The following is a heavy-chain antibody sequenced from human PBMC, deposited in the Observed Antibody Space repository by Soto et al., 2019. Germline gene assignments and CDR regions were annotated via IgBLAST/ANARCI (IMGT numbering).Heavy chain of an antibody. CDR1: GYTFTSYG. J-gene: IGHJ6*02. V-gene: IGHV1-18*01. D-gene: IGHD4-17*01. CDR2: ISAYNGNT. Sequence: GASVKVSCKASGYTFTSYGISWVRQAPGQGLEWMGWISAYNGNTNYAQKLQGRVTMTTDTSTSTAYMELRSLRSDDTAVYYCARGNYGDYYYYGMDVWGQGTTVTVSS. CDR3: ARGNYGDYYYYGMDV.